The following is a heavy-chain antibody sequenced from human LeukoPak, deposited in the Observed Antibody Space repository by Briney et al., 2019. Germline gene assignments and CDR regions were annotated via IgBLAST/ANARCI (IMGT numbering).Heavy chain of an antibody. V-gene: IGHV3-23*01. Sequence: GGSPRLSCAASGFTFSDYYMSWIRQAPGKGLEWVSAISGSGGSTYYADSVKGRFTISRDNSKNTLYLQMNSLRADDTAVYYCAKEWGVDYGLRYWGQRTLVTVSP. D-gene: IGHD4-17*01. CDR3: AKEWGVDYGLRY. J-gene: IGHJ4*02. CDR1: GFTFSDYY. CDR2: ISGSGGST.